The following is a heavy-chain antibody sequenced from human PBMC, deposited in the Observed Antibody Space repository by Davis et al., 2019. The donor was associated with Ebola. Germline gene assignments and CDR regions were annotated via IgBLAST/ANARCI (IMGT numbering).Heavy chain of an antibody. CDR2: IDNVAIGT. V-gene: IGHV3-74*01. CDR1: GFMFSSLW. Sequence: PGGSLRLSCAASGFMFSSLWMHWVRQVPGRGLEWVSRIDNVAIGTNYADSVKGRFTISRDNAKNTLFLQMDSLRVEDTGVYYCVRLGGSDGYTDWWGQGTLVTVSS. J-gene: IGHJ4*02. D-gene: IGHD5-24*01. CDR3: VRLGGSDGYTDW.